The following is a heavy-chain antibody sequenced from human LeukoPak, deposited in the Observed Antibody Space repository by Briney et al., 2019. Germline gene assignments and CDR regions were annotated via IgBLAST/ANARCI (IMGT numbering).Heavy chain of an antibody. CDR1: GYSISSGYC. J-gene: IGHJ4*02. V-gene: IGHV4-38-2*02. CDR2: IYHSGST. Sequence: PSETLSLTCTVSGYSISSGYCWGWIRQPPGKGLEWIGSIYHSGSTYYNPSLKSRVTISVDTSKNQFSLKLSSVTAADTAVYYCARNYCSSTSCYFGVWGQGTLVTVSS. D-gene: IGHD2-2*01. CDR3: ARNYCSSTSCYFGV.